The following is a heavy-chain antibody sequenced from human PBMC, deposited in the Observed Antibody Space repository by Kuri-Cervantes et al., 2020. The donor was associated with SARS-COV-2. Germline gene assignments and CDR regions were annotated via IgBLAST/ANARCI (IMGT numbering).Heavy chain of an antibody. CDR2: IKQDGSEK. CDR1: GFTFSSYW. CDR3: TTYEYNWNDGNDAFDI. Sequence: GESLKISCAASGFTFSSYWMSWVRQAPGKGLEWVANIKQDGSEKYYVDSVKGRFTISRDNAKNSLYLQMNSLKTEDTAVYYCTTYEYNWNDGNDAFDIWGQGTMVTVSS. D-gene: IGHD1-1*01. J-gene: IGHJ3*02. V-gene: IGHV3-7*03.